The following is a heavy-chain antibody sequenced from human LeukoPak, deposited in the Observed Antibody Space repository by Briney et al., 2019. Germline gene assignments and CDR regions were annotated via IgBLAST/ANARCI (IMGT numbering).Heavy chain of an antibody. CDR3: ARDSRQLWFGELLLFFDY. V-gene: IGHV4-34*01. CDR2: INHSGST. CDR1: GGSFSGYY. Sequence: PSETLSLTCAVYGGSFSGYYWSWIRQPPGKGLEWIGEINHSGSTNYNPSLKSRVTISVDTSKNQFSLKLSSVTAADTAVYYCARDSRQLWFGELLLFFDYWGQGTLVTVSS. J-gene: IGHJ4*02. D-gene: IGHD3-10*01.